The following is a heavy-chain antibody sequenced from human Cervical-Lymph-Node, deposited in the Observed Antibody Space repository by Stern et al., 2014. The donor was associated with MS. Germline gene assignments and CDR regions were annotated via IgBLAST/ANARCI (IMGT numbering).Heavy chain of an antibody. CDR3: ARVDDCSGGTCFSTSWFDP. CDR2: IYQDGRT. J-gene: IGHJ5*02. V-gene: IGHV4-59*01. CDR1: GGSFNNYY. Sequence: QVQLQESGPGLVKPSETLSLTCTVSGGSFNNYYWSWIRQPPGKGLEWIGYIYQDGRTMDNPSLKSRVTLSLHTSKKQFSLRLTSVTAADTAVYYCARVDDCSGGTCFSTSWFDPWGQGTLVTVSS. D-gene: IGHD2-15*01.